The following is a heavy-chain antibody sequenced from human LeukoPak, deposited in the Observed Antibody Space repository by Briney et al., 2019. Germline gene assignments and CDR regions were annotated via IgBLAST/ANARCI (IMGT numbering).Heavy chain of an antibody. CDR2: IYTSGST. J-gene: IGHJ6*03. CDR1: GGSISSGSYY. CDR3: ARTDILTGDYYYYYMDV. D-gene: IGHD3-9*01. V-gene: IGHV4-61*02. Sequence: SQTLSLTCTVSGGSISSGSYYWSWIRQPAGTGLEWIGRIYTSGSTNYNPSLKSRVTISVDTSKNQFSLKLSSVTAADTAVYYCARTDILTGDYYYYYMDVWGKGTTVTISS.